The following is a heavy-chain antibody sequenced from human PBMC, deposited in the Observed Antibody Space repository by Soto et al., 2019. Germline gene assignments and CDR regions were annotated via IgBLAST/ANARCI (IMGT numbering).Heavy chain of an antibody. D-gene: IGHD3-3*01. V-gene: IGHV3-48*02. CDR3: ATDVLRFLESSYYYYGMDV. Sequence: EVQLVESGGGLVQTGGSLRLSCAASGFTFSSYSMNWVRQAPGKGLEWVSYISSSSSTIYYADSVKGRFTISRDNAKNSLYLQMNSLRDEDTAVYYCATDVLRFLESSYYYYGMDVWGQGTTVTVSS. CDR1: GFTFSSYS. J-gene: IGHJ6*02. CDR2: ISSSSSTI.